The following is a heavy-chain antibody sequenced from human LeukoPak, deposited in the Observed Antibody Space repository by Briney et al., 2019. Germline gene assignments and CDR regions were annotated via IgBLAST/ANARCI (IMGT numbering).Heavy chain of an antibody. D-gene: IGHD5-24*01. V-gene: IGHV3-30*18. CDR3: AKEGSPMVATTMDV. CDR1: GLTFRSYA. CDR2: ISYDGSTK. J-gene: IGHJ6*02. Sequence: GGSLRLSCAASGLTFRSYAMTWVRQAPGKGLEWVAVISYDGSTKYYADSVKGRFTISRDNSKNMLYLQMNSLRAEDTALYYCAKEGSPMVATTMDVWGQGTTVTVSS.